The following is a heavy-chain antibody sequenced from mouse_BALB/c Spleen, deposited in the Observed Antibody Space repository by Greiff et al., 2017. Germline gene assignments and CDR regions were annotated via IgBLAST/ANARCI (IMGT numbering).Heavy chain of an antibody. CDR3: AREGYYEAY. CDR1: GYAFSSSW. V-gene: IGHV1-82*01. CDR2: IYPGDGDT. J-gene: IGHJ3*01. D-gene: IGHD1-1*01. Sequence: VQLQQSGPELVKPGASVKISCKASGYAFSSSWMNWVKQRPGQGLEWIGRIYPGDGDTNYNGKFKGKATLTADKSSSTAYMQLSSLTSVDSAVYFCAREGYYEAYWGQGTLVTVSA.